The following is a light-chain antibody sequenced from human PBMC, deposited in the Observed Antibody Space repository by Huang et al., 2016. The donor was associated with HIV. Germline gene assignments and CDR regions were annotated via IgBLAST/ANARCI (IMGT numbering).Light chain of an antibody. CDR1: QSISTY. CDR3: QQYNSYPWT. CDR2: KAS. J-gene: IGKJ1*01. Sequence: DIQMTQSPSTLSASVGHRITITCRASQSISTYLAWYQQKRGKPPKLLIYKASNLESGVPSRFSGSGSETEFTLTISSLQSDDFATYYCQQYNSYPWTFGQGTKVEIK. V-gene: IGKV1-5*03.